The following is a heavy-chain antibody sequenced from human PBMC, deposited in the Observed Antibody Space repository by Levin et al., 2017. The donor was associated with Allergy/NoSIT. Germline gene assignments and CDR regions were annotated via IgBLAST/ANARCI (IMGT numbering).Heavy chain of an antibody. V-gene: IGHV3-30*18. D-gene: IGHD3-16*01. CDR2: MSSDANNK. CDR1: GFTLSSYG. CDR3: AKRLAGEGIDY. J-gene: IGHJ4*02. Sequence: GESLKISCAASGFTLSSYGMHWVRQAPGKGLEWVAVMSSDANNKYYADSVKGRFTISRDNSKNTLYLQMNSLRADDTAMYYCAKRLAGEGIDYWGQGTLVTVSS.